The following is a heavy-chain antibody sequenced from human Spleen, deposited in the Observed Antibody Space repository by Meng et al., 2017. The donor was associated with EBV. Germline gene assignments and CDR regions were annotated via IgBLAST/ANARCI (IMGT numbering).Heavy chain of an antibody. CDR1: GYTFSGYY. Sequence: QVQLVKSWAEVKKPGPSVKVSCKTSGYTFSGYYIHWVRQAPGHGLEWMGRINPRSGGTNYAQKFQGRVTMTRDTSITTAYMDLSRLRSDDTAVYFCVRDTAMVNWLEFWGRGTLVTVSS. V-gene: IGHV1-2*06. J-gene: IGHJ5*01. CDR2: INPRSGGT. D-gene: IGHD5-18*01. CDR3: VRDTAMVNWLEF.